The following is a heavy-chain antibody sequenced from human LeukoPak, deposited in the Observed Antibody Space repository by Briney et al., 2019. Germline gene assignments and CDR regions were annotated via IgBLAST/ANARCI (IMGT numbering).Heavy chain of an antibody. CDR2: ISGSGGST. CDR1: GXTFSSYA. CDR3: AKGNEQWLVHY. D-gene: IGHD6-19*01. Sequence: GGSLRLSWAASGXTFSSYAMSWVRQAPGKGLEWVSVISGSGGSTYYADSVKGRFTISRDNSKNTLYLQMNSLRAEDTAVYYCAKGNEQWLVHYWGQGTLVTVSS. J-gene: IGHJ4*02. V-gene: IGHV3-23*01.